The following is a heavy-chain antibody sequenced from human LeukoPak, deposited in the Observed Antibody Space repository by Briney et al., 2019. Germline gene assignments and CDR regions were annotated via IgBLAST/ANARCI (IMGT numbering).Heavy chain of an antibody. J-gene: IGHJ5*02. V-gene: IGHV4-59*01. CDR3: ARENDEYSSSWYGYNWFDP. CDR2: IYYSGST. CDR1: GGSISSYY. Sequence: PSETLSLTCTVSGGSISSYYWSWIRQPPGKGLEWIGYIYYSGSTNYNPSLKSRVTISVDTSKNQFSLKLSSVTAADTAVYYCARENDEYSSSWYGYNWFDPWGQGTLVTVSS. D-gene: IGHD6-13*01.